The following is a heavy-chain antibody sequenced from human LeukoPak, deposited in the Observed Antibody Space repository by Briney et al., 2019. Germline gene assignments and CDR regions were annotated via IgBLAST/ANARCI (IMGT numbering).Heavy chain of an antibody. D-gene: IGHD6-6*01. J-gene: IGHJ5*02. V-gene: IGHV4-59*01. CDR3: ARGSIAAPNWFDP. CDR2: IYSSGGN. Sequence: SETLSLTCTVSGGSISSYFWSWIRQPPGKGPGWIGYIYSSGGNTYNPSLKSRVTLSVDTSKNQFSLNLSSVTAADTAVYYCARGSIAAPNWFDPWGQGTLVTVSS. CDR1: GGSISSYF.